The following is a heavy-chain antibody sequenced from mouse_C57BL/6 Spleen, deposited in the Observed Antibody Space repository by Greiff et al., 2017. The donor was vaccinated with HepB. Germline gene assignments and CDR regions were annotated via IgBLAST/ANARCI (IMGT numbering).Heavy chain of an antibody. J-gene: IGHJ4*01. CDR1: GYTFTSYW. D-gene: IGHD2-4*01. CDR2: IHPNSGST. CDR3: ARSRDYLYAMDY. Sequence: QVQLQQPGAELVKPGASVKLSCKASGYTFTSYWMHWVKQRPGQCLEWIGMIHPNSGSTNYNEKVKSKATLTVDKSSSTAYMQLSRLTSEDSAVYYCARSRDYLYAMDYWGQGTSVTVSS. V-gene: IGHV1-64*01.